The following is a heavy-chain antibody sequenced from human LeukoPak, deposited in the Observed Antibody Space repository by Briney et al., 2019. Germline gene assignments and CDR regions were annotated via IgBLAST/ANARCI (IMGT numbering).Heavy chain of an antibody. CDR1: GFTFSDYY. D-gene: IGHD3-3*01. V-gene: IGHV3-11*01. CDR2: ISSSGSTI. Sequence: PGGSPRLSCAASGFTFSDYYMSWIRQAPGKGLEWVSYISSSGSTIYYADSVKGRFTISRDNAKNSLYLQMNSLRAEDTAVYYCARGSSTIFGVVIIAPFFDYWGQGTLVTVSS. J-gene: IGHJ4*02. CDR3: ARGSSTIFGVVIIAPFFDY.